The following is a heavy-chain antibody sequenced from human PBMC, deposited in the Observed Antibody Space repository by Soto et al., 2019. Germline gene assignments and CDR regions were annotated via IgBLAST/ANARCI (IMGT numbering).Heavy chain of an antibody. Sequence: EVQLVQSGAEVKKPGESLKISCKDSGYTFTNLSAWVRQMPGKGVELMGIIYHPDSDTKYSPPFQGQVTISFDKSISTAYLRWSSLKASDTAMYYCARVERGPQGYLCWLDTWGQRTLVTVSS. CDR3: ARVERGPQGYLCWLDT. CDR2: IYHPDSDT. CDR1: GYTFTNL. D-gene: IGHD1-1*01. J-gene: IGHJ5*02. V-gene: IGHV5-51*03.